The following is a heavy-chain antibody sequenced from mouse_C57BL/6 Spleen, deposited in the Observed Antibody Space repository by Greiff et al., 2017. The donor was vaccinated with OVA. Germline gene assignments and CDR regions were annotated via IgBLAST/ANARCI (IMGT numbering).Heavy chain of an antibody. CDR1: GYTFTDYY. V-gene: IGHV1-76*01. J-gene: IGHJ4*01. CDR3: ARENMDY. CDR2: IYPGSGNT. Sequence: VQLQQSGAELVRPGASVKLSCKASGYTFTDYYINWVKQRPGQGLEWIARIYPGSGNTYYNEKFKGKATLTAEKSSSTAYMHLSSLTSEDSAVYFCARENMDYWGQGTSVTVSS.